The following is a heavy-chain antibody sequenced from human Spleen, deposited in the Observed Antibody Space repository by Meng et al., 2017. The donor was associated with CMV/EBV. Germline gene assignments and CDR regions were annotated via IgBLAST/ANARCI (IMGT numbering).Heavy chain of an antibody. CDR2: IYYSGST. D-gene: IGHD2-2*01. V-gene: IGHV4-39*07. J-gene: IGHJ4*02. CDR1: GGSISNNNYY. CDR3: ARGPYASQSDY. Sequence: SETLSLTCTVSGGSISNNNYYWGWIRQPPGKGLEWIGSIYYSGSTYYNPSLMSRVTISVDTSKNQFSLKLSSVTAADTAVYYCARGPYASQSDYWGQGTLVTVSS.